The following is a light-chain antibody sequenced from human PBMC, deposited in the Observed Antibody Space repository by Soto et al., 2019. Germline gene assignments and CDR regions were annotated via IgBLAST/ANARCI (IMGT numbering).Light chain of an antibody. CDR1: SSDVGGYNY. CDR2: DVS. Sequence: QSVLTQPASVSGCPGQSITISCTGTSSDVGGYNYVSWYQQHPGKAPKLMIYDVSNRPSGVSTRFSGSKSGNTASLTISGLHAEDEADYFCSSYTSSSTYVFGTGTKLTVL. V-gene: IGLV2-14*01. J-gene: IGLJ1*01. CDR3: SSYTSSSTYV.